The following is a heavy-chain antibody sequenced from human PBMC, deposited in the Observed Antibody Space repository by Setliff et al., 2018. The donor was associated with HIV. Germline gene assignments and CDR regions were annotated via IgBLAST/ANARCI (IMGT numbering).Heavy chain of an antibody. D-gene: IGHD4-17*01. CDR3: ARDTVKATFSDY. CDR1: GYTFTSFY. CDR2: INPSGGST. V-gene: IGHV1-46*01. J-gene: IGHJ4*02. Sequence: ASVKVSCKASGYTFTSFYLHWVRQAPGQGLEWMAIINPSGGSTSYAQKFQGRVTMTSDTSTSTVYMELSSLTSEDTAVYYCARDTVKATFSDYWGQGTLVTV.